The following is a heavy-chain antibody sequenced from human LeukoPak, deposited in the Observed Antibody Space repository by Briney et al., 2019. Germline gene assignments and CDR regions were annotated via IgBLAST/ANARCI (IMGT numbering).Heavy chain of an antibody. CDR3: ARKAKVATYFDY. V-gene: IGHV4-4*07. Sequence: SETLSLTCTVSGDSISTYYWSWIRQPAGEGLEWIGRIYTSGSTSYNPSLKSLVTMSLDTSKNQFSLRLTSVTAADTAVYYCARKAKVATYFDYWGQGILVTVSS. D-gene: IGHD2-15*01. CDR1: GDSISTYY. CDR2: IYTSGST. J-gene: IGHJ4*02.